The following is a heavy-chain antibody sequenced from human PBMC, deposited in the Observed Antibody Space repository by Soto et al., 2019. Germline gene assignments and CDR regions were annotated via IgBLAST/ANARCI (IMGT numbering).Heavy chain of an antibody. CDR2: IIPIFGTV. J-gene: IGHJ2*01. CDR1: GGTFSNYP. D-gene: IGHD5-12*01. CDR3: ARGNHRWLQLWYFDL. Sequence: QVQLVQSGAGVKKPGSSVKVSCKASGGTFSNYPISWVRQAPGQGLEWMGGIIPIFGTVSYAQKFQGRVTITADESTSTAYMELSSLRSEDTAVYYCARGNHRWLQLWYFDLWGRGTLVTVSS. V-gene: IGHV1-69*12.